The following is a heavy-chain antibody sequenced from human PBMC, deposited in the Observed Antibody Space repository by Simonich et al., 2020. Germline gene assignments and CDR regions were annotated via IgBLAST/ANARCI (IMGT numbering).Heavy chain of an antibody. J-gene: IGHJ5*02. CDR2: ISYDGSNK. Sequence: QVQLVESGGGVVQPGRSLRLSCAASGFTFSSYAMHWVRQAPGKGLEWGTVISYDGSNKNYADSGKGRFTISRDNSKNTLYLQMNSLRAEDTAVYYCARDRNWGWFDPWGQGTLVTVSS. CDR3: ARDRNWGWFDP. V-gene: IGHV3-30*04. D-gene: IGHD7-27*01. CDR1: GFTFSSYA.